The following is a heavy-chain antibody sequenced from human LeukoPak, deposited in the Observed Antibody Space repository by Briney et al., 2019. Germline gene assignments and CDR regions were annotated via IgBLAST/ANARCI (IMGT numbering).Heavy chain of an antibody. CDR3: AKAWRDASNSYFDY. V-gene: IGHV3-23*01. D-gene: IGHD4-11*01. CDR2: ISGSGGSR. CDR1: GFTFSSYA. J-gene: IGHJ4*02. Sequence: PGGSLRLSCAASGFTFSSYAMSWVRQAPGKGLEWVSAISGSGGSRYYADSVKGRVTISRDNSKNTLFLQMNSLRAEDTAVYYCAKAWRDASNSYFDYWGQGTLVTVSS.